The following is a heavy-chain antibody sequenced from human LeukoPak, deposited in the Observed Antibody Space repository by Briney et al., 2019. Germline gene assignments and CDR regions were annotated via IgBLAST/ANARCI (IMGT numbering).Heavy chain of an antibody. CDR1: GFPFSSYE. CDR3: ARAIRGYSYGIGLNDY. J-gene: IGHJ4*02. Sequence: GGSLRLSCAASGFPFSSYEMNWVRQAPGKGLEWVSYISSSGSTIYYADSVKGRFTISRDNAKNSLYLQMNSLRAEDTAVYYCARAIRGYSYGIGLNDYWGQGTLVTVSS. D-gene: IGHD5-18*01. CDR2: ISSSGSTI. V-gene: IGHV3-48*03.